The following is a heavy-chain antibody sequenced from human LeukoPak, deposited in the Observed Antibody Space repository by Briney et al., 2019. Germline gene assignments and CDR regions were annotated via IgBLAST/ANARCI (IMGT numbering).Heavy chain of an antibody. V-gene: IGHV3-23*01. J-gene: IGHJ4*02. Sequence: GGSLRLSCAASGFTFSSYAMSWVGQAPGKGLEWFLAISGSGGSTYYADSVKGRFTISRDNSKNTLYLQMNSLRAEDTAVYYCARDPNPTTITTTSGYWGQGTLVTVSS. CDR2: ISGSGGST. CDR3: ARDPNPTTITTTSGY. D-gene: IGHD4-11*01. CDR1: GFTFSSYA.